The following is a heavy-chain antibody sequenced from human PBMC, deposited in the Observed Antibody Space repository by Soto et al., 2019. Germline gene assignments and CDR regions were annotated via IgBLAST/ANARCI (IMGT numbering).Heavy chain of an antibody. J-gene: IGHJ6*02. CDR1: GGTFSSYA. V-gene: IGHV1-69*13. CDR3: ARDPAVAGRDYYYYYGMDV. Sequence: SVKVSCKASGGTFSSYAISWVRQAPGQGLEWMGGIIPIFGTANYAQKFQGRVTITADESTSTAYMELSSLRSGDTAVYYCARDPAVAGRDYYYYYGMDVWGQGPTVTGS. D-gene: IGHD6-19*01. CDR2: IIPIFGTA.